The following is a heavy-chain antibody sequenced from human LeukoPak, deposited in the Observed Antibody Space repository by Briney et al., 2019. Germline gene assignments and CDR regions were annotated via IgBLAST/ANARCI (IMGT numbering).Heavy chain of an antibody. V-gene: IGHV3-48*04. CDR3: AKYQEASSRRFDY. D-gene: IGHD6-6*01. J-gene: IGHJ4*02. Sequence: GALRLSCAASGFTFSSYSMNWVRQAPGKGLEWVSYISSSSSTIYYADSVKGRFTISRDNAKNSLYLQMSSLRAEDTAVYYCAKYQEASSRRFDYWGQGTLVTVSS. CDR2: ISSSSSTI. CDR1: GFTFSSYS.